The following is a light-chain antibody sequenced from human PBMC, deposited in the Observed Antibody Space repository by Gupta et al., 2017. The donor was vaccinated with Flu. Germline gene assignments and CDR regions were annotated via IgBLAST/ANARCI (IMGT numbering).Light chain of an antibody. Sequence: NNVGNQGAVWLQQHHSAPPTLLSYKNGDRPSGITGSFSASRAGTTVSLTIADHQPEDEADYCCSAWDSSMYVWVFGGGTKLTV. V-gene: IGLV10-54*04. CDR2: KNG. J-gene: IGLJ3*02. CDR3: SAWDSSMYVWV. CDR1: NNVGNQG.